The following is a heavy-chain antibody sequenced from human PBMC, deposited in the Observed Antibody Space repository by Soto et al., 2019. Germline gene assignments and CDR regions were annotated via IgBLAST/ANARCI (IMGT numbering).Heavy chain of an antibody. CDR1: GGSFTYT. Sequence: QMHLVQSGAEVKKPGSSLKVSCKASGGSFTYTLSWVRQAPGQGLEWMGGIIPIFGTTNYSQKFQVRVTITADESTKTAYMELSTIRSEDTAVYYCARLHSHGTYGMDVWGQGTTVTVSS. J-gene: IGHJ6*02. V-gene: IGHV1-69*01. CDR3: ARLHSHGTYGMDV. CDR2: IIPIFGTT. D-gene: IGHD5-18*01.